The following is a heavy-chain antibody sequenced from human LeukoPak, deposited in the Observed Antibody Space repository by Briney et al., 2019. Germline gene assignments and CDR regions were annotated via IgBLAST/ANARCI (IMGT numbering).Heavy chain of an antibody. CDR3: AKDIPRRTGPTGFFDY. V-gene: IGHV3-9*01. CDR2: ISWNSGSI. Sequence: GGSLRLSCAASGFTFDDYAMPWVRQAPGKGLEWVSGISWNSGSIGYADSVKGRFTISRDNAKNSLYLQMNSLRAEDTALYYCAKDIPRRTGPTGFFDYWGQGTLVTVSS. J-gene: IGHJ4*02. D-gene: IGHD1-1*01. CDR1: GFTFDDYA.